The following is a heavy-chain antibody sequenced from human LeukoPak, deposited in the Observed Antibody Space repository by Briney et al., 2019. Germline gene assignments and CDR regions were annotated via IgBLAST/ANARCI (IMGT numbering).Heavy chain of an antibody. CDR3: AKASSYSSSWYFDY. D-gene: IGHD6-13*01. J-gene: IGHJ4*02. CDR1: GFTFSSYA. Sequence: PGGSLRLSCAASGFTFSSYALSWVRQSPGKGLEGVSAISGSGGSTNYADSVKGRFTISRDNSKNTLYLQMNSLRAEDTAVYYCAKASSYSSSWYFDYWGQGTLVTVSS. CDR2: ISGSGGST. V-gene: IGHV3-23*01.